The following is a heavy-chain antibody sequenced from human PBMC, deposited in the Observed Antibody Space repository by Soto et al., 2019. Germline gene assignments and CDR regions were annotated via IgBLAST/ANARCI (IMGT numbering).Heavy chain of an antibody. D-gene: IGHD5-12*01. V-gene: IGHV4-59*01. CDR2: IYSSGST. CDR3: AKVALRDGYNYYFDY. J-gene: IGHJ4*02. CDR1: GGSIDNYY. Sequence: QVQLQESGAGLVKPSETLSLTCTVSGGSIDNYYWSWIRQPPGRGLEWIGFIYSSGSTNYNPSVKSRVTISAETSRNQVSLKLTSVTTADTAVYYCAKVALRDGYNYYFDYWGQGTLVTVSS.